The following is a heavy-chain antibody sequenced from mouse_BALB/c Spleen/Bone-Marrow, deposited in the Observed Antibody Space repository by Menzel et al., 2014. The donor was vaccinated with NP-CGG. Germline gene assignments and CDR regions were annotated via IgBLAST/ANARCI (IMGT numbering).Heavy chain of an antibody. J-gene: IGHJ4*01. CDR1: GYTFTSYW. Sequence: QVQLQQPGAELVRPGASVKLSCRASGYTFTSYWINWVKQRPGQGLEWIGNIYPSDSYTNYNQRFKDKATLTVDKSSSTAYMQLNSPTSEDSAVYYCTRYGNSHYYAMDYWGQGTSVTVSS. D-gene: IGHD1-1*01. CDR2: IYPSDSYT. V-gene: IGHV1-69*02. CDR3: TRYGNSHYYAMDY.